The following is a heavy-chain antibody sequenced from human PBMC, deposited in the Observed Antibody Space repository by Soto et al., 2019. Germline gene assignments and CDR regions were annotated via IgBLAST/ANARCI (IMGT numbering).Heavy chain of an antibody. V-gene: IGHV4-39*01. D-gene: IGHD5-18*01. Sequence: QLQLQESGPGLVKPSETLSLTCTVSGGSISSSSYYWGWIRQPPGSGLEWIGSIYYSGSTYYNPSLKSRVTISVDTSKNQFSLKLSSVTAADTAVYYCARHRPGSYGLADFDYWGQGALVTVSS. J-gene: IGHJ4*02. CDR3: ARHRPGSYGLADFDY. CDR2: IYYSGST. CDR1: GGSISSSSYY.